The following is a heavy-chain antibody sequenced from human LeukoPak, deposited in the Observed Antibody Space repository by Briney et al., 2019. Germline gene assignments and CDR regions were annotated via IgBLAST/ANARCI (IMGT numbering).Heavy chain of an antibody. CDR1: GFTSSSYA. Sequence: GGSLRLSCAASGFTSSSYAMHWVRQAPGNGLEWVAVISYDGSNKYYADSVKGRFTISRDNSKNTLYLQMNSLRAEDTAVYYCARGGHWAKDYYYGMDVWGQGTTVTVSS. J-gene: IGHJ6*02. V-gene: IGHV3-30-3*01. CDR2: ISYDGSNK. D-gene: IGHD3-16*01. CDR3: ARGGHWAKDYYYGMDV.